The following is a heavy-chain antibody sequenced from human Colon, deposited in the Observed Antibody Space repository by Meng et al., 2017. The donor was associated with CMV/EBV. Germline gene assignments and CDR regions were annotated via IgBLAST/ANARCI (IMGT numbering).Heavy chain of an antibody. CDR2: TYYTGCH. CDR3: AREAARYGSGRCLDS. J-gene: IGHJ4*02. CDR1: GGSIIGSTDY. Sequence: SEPLCPTFTVPGGSIIGSTDYWGWIRQPPGKGLECSGSTYYTGCHYYNPSLKSRVSTSVDTSKHQFSLRLSSVTAADTAVSNCAREAARYGSGRCLDSWGQGTLVTVSS. V-gene: IGHV4-39*07. D-gene: IGHD3-10*01.